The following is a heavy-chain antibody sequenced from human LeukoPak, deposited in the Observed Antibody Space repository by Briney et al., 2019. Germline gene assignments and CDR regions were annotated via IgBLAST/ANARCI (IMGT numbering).Heavy chain of an antibody. CDR3: ARAVVFYYDGSGYSTRFDY. CDR2: IYYCGST. J-gene: IGHJ4*02. D-gene: IGHD3-22*01. Sequence: PSETLSLTCTVSGGSTSSYYWSWIRQPPGKGLEWIGYIYYCGSTSYTPSLKSRVTISLDTSKNQFSLKVRSVTAADTAMYYCARAVVFYYDGSGYSTRFDYWGQGTLVTVSS. CDR1: GGSTSSYY. V-gene: IGHV4-59*01.